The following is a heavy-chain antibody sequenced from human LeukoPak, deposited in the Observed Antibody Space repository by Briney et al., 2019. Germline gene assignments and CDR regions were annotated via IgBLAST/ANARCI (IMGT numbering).Heavy chain of an antibody. CDR2: IYSGGST. CDR3: ASTMEYYYYYGMDV. D-gene: IGHD2-8*01. V-gene: IGHV3-53*01. J-gene: IGHJ6*02. CDR1: GFAFSNYA. Sequence: GGSLRLSCAASGFAFSNYAMSWVRQAPGKGLEWVSVIYSGGSTYYADSVKGRFTISRDNSKNTLYLQMNSLRAEDTAVYYCASTMEYYYYYGMDVSGQGTTVTVSS.